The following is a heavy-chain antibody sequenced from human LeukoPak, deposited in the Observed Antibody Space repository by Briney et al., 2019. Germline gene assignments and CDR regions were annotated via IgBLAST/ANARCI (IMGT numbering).Heavy chain of an antibody. J-gene: IGHJ4*02. CDR1: GFTFSSYS. CDR2: ISSSSSYI. V-gene: IGHV3-21*01. D-gene: IGHD1-26*01. CDR3: ARDRVGATDYFDY. Sequence: GGSLRLSCAASGFTFSSYSMNWVRQAPGKGLEWVSSISSSSSYIYYADSVKGRFTISRDNSKNTLYLQVNSLRAEDTAVYYCARDRVGATDYFDYWGQGTLVTVSS.